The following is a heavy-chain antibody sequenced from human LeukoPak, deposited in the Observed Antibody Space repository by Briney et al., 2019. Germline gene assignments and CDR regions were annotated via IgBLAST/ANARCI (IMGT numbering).Heavy chain of an antibody. CDR1: GGSFSGYY. V-gene: IGHV4-34*01. Sequence: PSETLSLTCAVYGGSFSGYYRSWIRQPPGKGLEWIGEINHSGSTNYNPSLKSRVTISVDTSKNQFSLKLSSVTAADTAVYYCARGLKKYYDFWSGYFNWFDPWGQGTLVTVSS. CDR3: ARGLKKYYDFWSGYFNWFDP. D-gene: IGHD3-3*01. J-gene: IGHJ5*02. CDR2: INHSGST.